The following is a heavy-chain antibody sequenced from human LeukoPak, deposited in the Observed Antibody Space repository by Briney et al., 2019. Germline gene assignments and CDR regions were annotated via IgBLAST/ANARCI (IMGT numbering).Heavy chain of an antibody. D-gene: IGHD6-6*01. CDR3: ARLEEEARIFDY. J-gene: IGHJ4*02. V-gene: IGHV4-30-2*02. CDR2: IYQSGST. Sequence: LRLSCVVSGGTISSGAYSWSWIRQPPGKGLEWIGYIYQSGSTYYNPSLKSRVTISVDTSKNQFSLKLSSVTAADTAVYYCARLEEEARIFDYWGQGTLVTVSS. CDR1: GGTISSGAYS.